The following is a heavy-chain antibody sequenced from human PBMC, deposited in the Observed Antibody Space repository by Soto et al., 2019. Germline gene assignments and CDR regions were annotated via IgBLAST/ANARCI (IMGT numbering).Heavy chain of an antibody. CDR1: GGSISSGGYY. J-gene: IGHJ4*02. D-gene: IGHD3-3*02. V-gene: IGHV4-31*03. Sequence: SETLSLTCTVSGGSISSGGYYWSWIRQHPGKGLEWIGYIYYSGSTYYNPSLKSRVTISFDTSKNQFSLKLNSVTAADTAVYYCARTAWHFFDYWGQGTLVTVSS. CDR2: IYYSGST. CDR3: ARTAWHFFDY.